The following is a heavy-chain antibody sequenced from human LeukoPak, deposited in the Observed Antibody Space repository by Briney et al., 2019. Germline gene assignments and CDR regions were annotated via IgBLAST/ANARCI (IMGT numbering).Heavy chain of an antibody. V-gene: IGHV5-51*01. Sequence: PGESLKISCKGSGYSFSNYWIGWVRQMPGKGLEWMGIIYAGDSDTRYSPSFQGQVTISVDKSISTAYLQWSSLKASDTAMYYCARLKPGYCGGGSCYYDYWGQGTLVTVSS. D-gene: IGHD2-15*01. J-gene: IGHJ4*02. CDR1: GYSFSNYW. CDR2: IYAGDSDT. CDR3: ARLKPGYCGGGSCYYDY.